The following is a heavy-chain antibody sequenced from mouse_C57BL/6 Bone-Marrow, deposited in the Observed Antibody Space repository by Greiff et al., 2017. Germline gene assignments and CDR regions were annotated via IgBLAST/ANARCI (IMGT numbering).Heavy chain of an antibody. CDR3: ARSGGKRFAY. Sequence: VQLQQPGAELVKPGASVKLSCKASGYTFTSYWMHWVKQRPGHGLEWIGMIHPNSGSTNYNEKFKSKATLTVDKSSSTAYMQLSSLTSEDSAVYYCARSGGKRFAYWGQGTLVTVSA. CDR1: GYTFTSYW. CDR2: IHPNSGST. V-gene: IGHV1-64*01. D-gene: IGHD2-1*01. J-gene: IGHJ3*01.